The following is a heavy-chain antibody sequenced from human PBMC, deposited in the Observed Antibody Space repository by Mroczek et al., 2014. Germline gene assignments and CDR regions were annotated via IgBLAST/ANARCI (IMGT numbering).Heavy chain of an antibody. D-gene: IGHD2-2*01. CDR2: IYYSGST. CDR1: GSISSGGYY. J-gene: IGHJ3*02. CDR3: ARETKPLVVPAAKEGAFDI. V-gene: IGHV4-31*03. Sequence: QLVESGPRTGEAFTDPVPHLHCLCGSISSGGYYWSWIRQHPGKGLEWIGYIYYSGSTYYNPSLKSRVTISVDTSKNQFSLKLSSVTAADTAVYYCARETKPLVVPAAKEGAFDIWGQGTMVTVSS.